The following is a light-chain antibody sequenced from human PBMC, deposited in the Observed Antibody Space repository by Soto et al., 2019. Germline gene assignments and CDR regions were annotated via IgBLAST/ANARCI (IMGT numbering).Light chain of an antibody. CDR2: QTS. CDR3: HQRQSWPRT. J-gene: IGKJ1*01. CDR1: QYINTR. V-gene: IGKV3-11*01. Sequence: EIVLTQSPATLSSFPGDKVTLSCRPSQYINTRLAWYQHSPGQSPRLLIYQTSLSAAGIPARFSASGSGTDFTLTISDVQPEDFALYYCHQRQSWPRTFGQGTKVDIK.